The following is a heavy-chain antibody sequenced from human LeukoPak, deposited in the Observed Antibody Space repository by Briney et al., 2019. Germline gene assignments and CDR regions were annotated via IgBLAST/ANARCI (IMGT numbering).Heavy chain of an antibody. CDR2: ISWDGGST. Sequence: GGSLRLSCAASGFTFDDYTMHWVRQAPGRGLEWVSLISWDGGSTYYADSVKGRFTISRDNSKNSLYLQMNSLRTEDTALYYCAKDKEGATYYYYGMDVWGQGTTVTVSS. CDR1: GFTFDDYT. V-gene: IGHV3-43*01. D-gene: IGHD1-26*01. CDR3: AKDKEGATYYYYGMDV. J-gene: IGHJ6*02.